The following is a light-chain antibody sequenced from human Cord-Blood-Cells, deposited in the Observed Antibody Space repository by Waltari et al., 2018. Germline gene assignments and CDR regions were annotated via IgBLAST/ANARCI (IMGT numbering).Light chain of an antibody. CDR3: QQYKSYPYT. CDR1: KRISSW. J-gene: IGKJ2*01. V-gene: IGKV1-5*03. CDR2: KAS. Sequence: DIQMTQSPSTLSAYVGDTVTTTCRASKRISSWLAWYQQKQGKAPKLLSFKASSLESGVPSRFSGSGSGTEFTLTISSLQPDDFATYYCQQYKSYPYTFGQGTKLEIK.